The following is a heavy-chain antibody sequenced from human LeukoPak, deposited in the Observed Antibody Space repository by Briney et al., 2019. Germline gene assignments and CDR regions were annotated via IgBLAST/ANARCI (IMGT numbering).Heavy chain of an antibody. CDR1: GGSISSGSYY. V-gene: IGHV4-61*02. J-gene: IGHJ4*02. D-gene: IGHD1-1*01. CDR2: IYTSGST. CDR3: ARGNWPRDDVGY. Sequence: KPSQTLSLTCTVSGGSISSGSYYWSWIRQPAGKGLEWIGRIYTSGSTNYNPSLKSRVTISVDTSKNQFSLKLSSVTAADTAVYYCARGNWPRDDVGYWGQGTLVTVSS.